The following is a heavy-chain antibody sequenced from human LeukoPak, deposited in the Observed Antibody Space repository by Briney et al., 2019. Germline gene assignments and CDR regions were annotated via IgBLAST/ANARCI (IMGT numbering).Heavy chain of an antibody. CDR2: INPSGGST. V-gene: IGHV1-46*01. J-gene: IGHJ6*02. CDR1: GYTFTSYY. CDR3: ARLNPDYYGMDV. Sequence: ASVKVSCKASGYTFTSYYMHWVRQAPGQGLEWMGIINPSGGSTSYAQKFQGRVTMTRDTSTSTAYMELSSLRSEDTAVYYCARLNPDYYGMDVWGQGTTVTVSS.